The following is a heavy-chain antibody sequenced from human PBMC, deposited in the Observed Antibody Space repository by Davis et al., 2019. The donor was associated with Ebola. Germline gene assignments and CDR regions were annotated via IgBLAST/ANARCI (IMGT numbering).Heavy chain of an antibody. CDR1: GGSISSSSYY. Sequence: SETLSLTCTVSGGSISSSSYYWGWIRQPPGKGLEWIGSIYYSGSTYYNPSLKSRVTISVDTSKNQFSLKLSSVTAADTAVYYCAREDIRYYYYGMDVWGQGTTVTVSS. J-gene: IGHJ6*02. CDR2: IYYSGST. CDR3: AREDIRYYYYGMDV. V-gene: IGHV4-39*07.